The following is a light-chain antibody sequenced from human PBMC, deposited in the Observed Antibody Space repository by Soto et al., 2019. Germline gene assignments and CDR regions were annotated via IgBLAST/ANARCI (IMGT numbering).Light chain of an antibody. CDR1: QSFSSTY. Sequence: MVLTHSTCTLSLSPGARATLSCRASQSFSSTYLAWYQQKPGQAPRLLIYGASNRATGIPDRFSGSGSGTDFTLTISRLEPEDFAIYYCQQRSNWPGTFGQGTRLEI. CDR3: QQRSNWPGT. J-gene: IGKJ5*01. V-gene: IGKV3D-20*02. CDR2: GAS.